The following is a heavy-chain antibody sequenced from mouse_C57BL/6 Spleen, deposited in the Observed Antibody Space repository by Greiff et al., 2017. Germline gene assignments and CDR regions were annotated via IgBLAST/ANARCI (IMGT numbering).Heavy chain of an antibody. J-gene: IGHJ4*01. CDR1: GYTFTDYY. Sequence: VQLQQSGPVLVKPGASVKMSCKASGYTFTDYYMNWVKQSHGKSLEWIGVINPYNGGTSYNQKFKGKATLTVDKSSSTAYMELNSLTSEDSAVYYCAIYYYGSSHYAMDYWGQGTSVTVSS. V-gene: IGHV1-19*01. CDR2: INPYNGGT. D-gene: IGHD1-1*01. CDR3: AIYYYGSSHYAMDY.